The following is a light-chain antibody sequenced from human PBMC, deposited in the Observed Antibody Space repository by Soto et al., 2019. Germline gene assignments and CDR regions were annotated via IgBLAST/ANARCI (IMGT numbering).Light chain of an antibody. V-gene: IGKV1-5*03. CDR1: ESIDSW. CDR3: QQYYSLSSRT. CDR2: RAS. Sequence: DIQMTQSPSTLSASLGDRVTITCRASESIDSWLAWYQQKPGKAPKLLIYRASTLERGIPSRFSGSGSGTEFTLTISSLQPEDCATYYCQQYYSLSSRTFGQGTKLEIK. J-gene: IGKJ2*01.